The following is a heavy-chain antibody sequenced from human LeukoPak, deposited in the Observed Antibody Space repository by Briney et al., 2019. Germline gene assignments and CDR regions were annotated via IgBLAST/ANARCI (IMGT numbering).Heavy chain of an antibody. CDR3: ARDVRWRERLFDY. J-gene: IGHJ4*02. CDR2: IHHSGST. Sequence: PSETLSLTCAVYGGSFRGYSWTWIRQPPGKGLEWMGEIHHSGSTNYSPSLKSRVTISIDTSKNQFSLKLSSVTAADTAVYYCARDVRWRERLFDYWGQGTLVTVSS. CDR1: GGSFRGYS. D-gene: IGHD1-26*01. V-gene: IGHV4-34*01.